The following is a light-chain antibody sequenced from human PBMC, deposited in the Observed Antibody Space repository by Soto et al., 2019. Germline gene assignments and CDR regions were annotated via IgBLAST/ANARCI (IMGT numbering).Light chain of an antibody. CDR2: DYN. V-gene: IGLV1-40*01. CDR1: NSNIGAGYA. CDR3: QSYDSSLSDSWV. Sequence: QSVLTQPPSVSGAPGQRVTISCTGSNSNIGAGYAVHWYQQHPGTAPKLLIYDYNNRPSGVPERFSGSKSGTSASLAITGLQAEDEADYYCQSYDSSLSDSWVFGGGTKVTVL. J-gene: IGLJ3*02.